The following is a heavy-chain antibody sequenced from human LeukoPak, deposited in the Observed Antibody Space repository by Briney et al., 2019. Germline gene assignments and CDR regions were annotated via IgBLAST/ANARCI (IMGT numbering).Heavy chain of an antibody. D-gene: IGHD5-12*01. Sequence: SETLSLTCTVSSGSISSSSHYWGWIRQPPGKGLEWIGSIDYSGSTYYNPSLKSRVTISVDTSKTQFSLKLSSVTAADTAVYYCARATIYWYFDLWGRGTLVTVSS. CDR2: IDYSGST. CDR1: SGSISSSSHY. CDR3: ARATIYWYFDL. V-gene: IGHV4-39*01. J-gene: IGHJ2*01.